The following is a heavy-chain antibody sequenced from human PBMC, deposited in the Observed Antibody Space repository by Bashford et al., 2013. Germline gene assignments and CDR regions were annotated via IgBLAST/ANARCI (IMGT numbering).Heavy chain of an antibody. D-gene: IGHD6-13*01. V-gene: IGHV4-39*01. J-gene: IGHJ3*02. CDR1: GGSISSSSYY. CDR3: ATTSGYSSSWYGTDDAFDI. CDR2: IYYSGST. Sequence: LLYSSETLSLTCTVSGGSISSSSYYWGWIRQPPGKGLEWIGSIYYSGSTYYNPSLKSRVIISVDTSKNQFSLKLSSVTAADTAVYYCATTSGYSSSWYGTDDAFDIWGQGTMVTVSS.